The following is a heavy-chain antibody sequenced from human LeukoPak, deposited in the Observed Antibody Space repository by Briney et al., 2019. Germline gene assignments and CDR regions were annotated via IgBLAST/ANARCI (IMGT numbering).Heavy chain of an antibody. CDR1: GGSISSYY. Sequence: PSETLSLTCTVSGGSISSYYWSWIRQPPGKGLEWIGYIYYSGSTNYNPSLKSRVTISVDTSKNQFSLKLSSVTAADTAVYYCARDGPAMVRGVRFDPWGQGTLVTVSS. CDR3: ARDGPAMVRGVRFDP. J-gene: IGHJ5*02. CDR2: IYYSGST. V-gene: IGHV4-59*12. D-gene: IGHD3-10*01.